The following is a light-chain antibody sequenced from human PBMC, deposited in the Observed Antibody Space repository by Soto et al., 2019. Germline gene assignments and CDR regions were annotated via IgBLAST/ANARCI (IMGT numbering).Light chain of an antibody. CDR3: QQYNIFPYT. CDR2: KAS. Sequence: DIQMTQSPSTLSASAGDRVTITCRASQSISTWLAWYQQKPGKAPKLLIYKASSLESGVPSRFSGSGSGTEFTLTISSLQPEDFATFYCQQYNIFPYTFGQGTKLEIK. J-gene: IGKJ2*01. CDR1: QSISTW. V-gene: IGKV1-5*03.